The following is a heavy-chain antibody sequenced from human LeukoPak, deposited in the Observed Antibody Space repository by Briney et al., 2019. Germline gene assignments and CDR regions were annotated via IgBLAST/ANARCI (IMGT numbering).Heavy chain of an antibody. CDR1: GCTFSSYA. Sequence: VASVKVSCKASGCTFSSYAISWVRQAPGQGLEWMGRIIPIFGTANYAQKFQGRVTITTDESTSTAYMELSSLRSEDTAVYYCVRERGSWSGYYNDYWGQGTLVTVSS. D-gene: IGHD3-3*01. V-gene: IGHV1-69*05. CDR3: VRERGSWSGYYNDY. J-gene: IGHJ4*02. CDR2: IIPIFGTA.